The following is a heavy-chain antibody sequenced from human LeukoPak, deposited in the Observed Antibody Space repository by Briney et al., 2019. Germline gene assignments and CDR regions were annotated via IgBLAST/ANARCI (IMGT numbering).Heavy chain of an antibody. CDR2: IFSGGGT. J-gene: IGHJ5*02. Sequence: GGSLRLSCVVSGLTVSNNYMTWVRQAPGKGLEWVSLIFSGGGTYHADSVKGRFTISRDSSKNTLYLQMNSLRAEDTALYYCARDPGAAAGNLWSWGQGTLVTVSS. D-gene: IGHD6-25*01. CDR3: ARDPGAAAGNLWS. CDR1: GLTVSNNY. V-gene: IGHV3-66*01.